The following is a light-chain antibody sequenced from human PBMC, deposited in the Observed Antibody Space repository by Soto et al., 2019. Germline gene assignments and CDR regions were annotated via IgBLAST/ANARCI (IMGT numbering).Light chain of an antibody. J-gene: IGKJ1*01. Sequence: EIVMTQSPATLSVSPGEGATLSCRASQSVRSNLAWYQQKPGQAPRLLIFGSFTRAPGVPSGFSGSGSGTDFTLTISSLQSEDFAHYYCQQADIWPWTFGQGTKVDIK. V-gene: IGKV3-15*01. CDR1: QSVRSN. CDR2: GSF. CDR3: QQADIWPWT.